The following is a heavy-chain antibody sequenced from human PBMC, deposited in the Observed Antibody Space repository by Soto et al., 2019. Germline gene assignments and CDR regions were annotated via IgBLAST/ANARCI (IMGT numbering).Heavy chain of an antibody. D-gene: IGHD7-27*01. V-gene: IGHV6-1*01. CDR3: ARDRDPTGDQAINWFDP. CDR1: GDSVSSNSAA. J-gene: IGHJ5*02. CDR2: TYYRSKWYN. Sequence: SQTLSLTCVISGDSVSSNSAAWNWIRQSPSRGLEWLGRTYYRSKWYNDYAVSVKSRITINPDTSKNQFSLQLNSVTPEDTAVYYCARDRDPTGDQAINWFDPWGQGTLVTVSS.